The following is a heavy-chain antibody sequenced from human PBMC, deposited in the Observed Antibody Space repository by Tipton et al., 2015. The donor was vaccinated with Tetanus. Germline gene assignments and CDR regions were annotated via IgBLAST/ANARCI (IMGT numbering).Heavy chain of an antibody. CDR2: IGSFSRTI. J-gene: IGHJ6*02. V-gene: IGHV3-48*01. Sequence: SLRLSCEGSGFTLSSYSMNWVRQAPGKGLEWISHIGSFSRTINYADSVRGRFTTFRDNAKSSLYLQMSRLRAEDTAVYYCARVVRDYYYGMDVWGQGTTVTVSS. D-gene: IGHD3-22*01. CDR1: GFTLSSYS. CDR3: ARVVRDYYYGMDV.